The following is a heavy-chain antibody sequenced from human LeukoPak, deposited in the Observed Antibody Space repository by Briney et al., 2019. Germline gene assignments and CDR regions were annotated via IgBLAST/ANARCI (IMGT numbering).Heavy chain of an antibody. CDR2: IYYSGST. D-gene: IGHD6-13*01. V-gene: IGHV4-39*07. J-gene: IGHJ5*02. Sequence: SETLSLTCTVSGGPISSSSYYWGWIRQPPGKGLEWIGRIYYSGSTYYNPSLKSRVTISVDTSKNQFSLKLSSVTAADTAVYYCARVSQQLVPLGPWGQGTLVTVSS. CDR3: ARVSQQLVPLGP. CDR1: GGPISSSSYY.